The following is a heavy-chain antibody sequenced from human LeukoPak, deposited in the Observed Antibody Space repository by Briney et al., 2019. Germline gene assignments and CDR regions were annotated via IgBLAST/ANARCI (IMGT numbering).Heavy chain of an antibody. J-gene: IGHJ3*02. CDR2: ISGSGGST. CDR3: AREMPREFGAFDI. CDR1: GFTFSSYA. V-gene: IGHV3-23*01. D-gene: IGHD3-10*01. Sequence: QAGGSLRLSCAAPGFTFSSYAMSWVRQAPGKGLEWVSAISGSGGSTYYADSVKGRFTISRDYSKNTLYLQMNSLRAEDTAVYYCAREMPREFGAFDIWGQGTMVTVPS.